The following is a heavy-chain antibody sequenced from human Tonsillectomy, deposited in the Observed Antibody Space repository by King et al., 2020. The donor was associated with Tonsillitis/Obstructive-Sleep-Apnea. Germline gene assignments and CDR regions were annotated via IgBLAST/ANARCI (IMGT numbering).Heavy chain of an antibody. D-gene: IGHD4-23*01. CDR1: GFTFSSYE. J-gene: IGHJ3*02. V-gene: IGHV3-48*03. Sequence: VQLVESGGTLVQPGGSLRLSCAASGFTFSSYEMNWVRQAPGKGLEWVSYISRSGSTIYYADSVKGRFTISRDNAKNSLYLQMNSLRAEDTAVYYCARDGLYGGDVFDIWGQGTMVTVSS. CDR2: ISRSGSTI. CDR3: ARDGLYGGDVFDI.